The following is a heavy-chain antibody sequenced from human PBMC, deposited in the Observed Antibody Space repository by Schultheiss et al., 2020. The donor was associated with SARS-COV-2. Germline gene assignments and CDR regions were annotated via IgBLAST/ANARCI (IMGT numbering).Heavy chain of an antibody. CDR3: AREAPGYCSSTSCYYYYMDV. CDR1: GGTFSSYA. J-gene: IGHJ6*03. Sequence: SVKVSCKASGGTFSSYAISWVRQAPGQGLEWMGGIIPIFGTANYAQKFQGRVTITADESTSTAYMELRSLRSDDTAVYYCAREAPGYCSSTSCYYYYMDVWGKGTTVTVSS. D-gene: IGHD2-2*01. CDR2: IIPIFGTA. V-gene: IGHV1-69*13.